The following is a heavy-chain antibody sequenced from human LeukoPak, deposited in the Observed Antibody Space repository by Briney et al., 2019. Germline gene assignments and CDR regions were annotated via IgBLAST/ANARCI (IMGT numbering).Heavy chain of an antibody. CDR1: GFTFSNAW. Sequence: PGGSLRLSCAASGFTFSNAWMSWVRQAPGKGLEWVGFIRSKAYGGTTEYAASVEGRFTISRDDSKSIAYLQMNSLKTEDTAVYYCTRVLRSTRLNYYYCYMDVWGKGTTVTVSS. CDR2: IRSKAYGGTT. V-gene: IGHV3-49*04. J-gene: IGHJ6*03. CDR3: TRVLRSTRLNYYYCYMDV. D-gene: IGHD2-2*01.